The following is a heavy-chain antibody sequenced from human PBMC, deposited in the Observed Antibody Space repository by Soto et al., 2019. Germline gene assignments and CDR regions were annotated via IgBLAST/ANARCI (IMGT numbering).Heavy chain of an antibody. CDR3: ARGNPFNYAGFDV. CDR2: MNAKSGDT. CDR1: GYTFSDFD. V-gene: IGHV1-8*01. D-gene: IGHD3-16*01. J-gene: IGHJ6*02. Sequence: ASVKVSCKASGYTFSDFDINWLRQAAGQGPEWMGWMNAKSGDTFSTQRLQGKFNMTWDTSLSTAYMEVGSLTSDDAAIYYCARGNPFNYAGFDVWGQGTTVTVSS.